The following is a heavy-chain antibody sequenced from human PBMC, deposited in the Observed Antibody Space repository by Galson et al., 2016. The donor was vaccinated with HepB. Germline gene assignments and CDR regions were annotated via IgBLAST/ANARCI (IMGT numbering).Heavy chain of an antibody. J-gene: IGHJ4*02. CDR1: GGTFSNYP. D-gene: IGHD3-22*01. V-gene: IGHV1-69*13. CDR3: ATSFDSSGFHYFDY. CDR2: VIPIIGAA. Sequence: SVKVSCKASGGTFSNYPISWVRQAPGQGPEWMGGVIPIIGAANYAQNFQDRVRITADESTSTAYMQLSSLRSEDTAVYFCATSFDSSGFHYFDYWGQGALVTVSS.